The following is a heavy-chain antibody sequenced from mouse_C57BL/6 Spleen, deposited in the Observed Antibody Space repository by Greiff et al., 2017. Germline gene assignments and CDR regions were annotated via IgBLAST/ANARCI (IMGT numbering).Heavy chain of an antibody. V-gene: IGHV1-50*01. Sequence: QVQLQQPGAELVKPGASVKLSCKASGYTFTSYWMQWVKQRPGQGLEWIGEIDPSDSYTNYNQTLKGKATLTVAKSSSTAYMQLSSLTSEYSAVYSCSRTPWFAYWGQGTLVTVSA. CDR1: GYTFTSYW. CDR3: SRTPWFAY. D-gene: IGHD5-1*01. CDR2: IDPSDSYT. J-gene: IGHJ3*01.